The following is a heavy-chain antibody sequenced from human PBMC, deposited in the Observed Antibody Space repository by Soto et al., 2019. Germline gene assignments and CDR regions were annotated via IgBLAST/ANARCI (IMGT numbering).Heavy chain of an antibody. CDR2: ISKDGSHK. V-gene: IGHV3-30*04. Sequence: PGGSLRLSCAAPGFSFSRYAIHWVRQAPGKGLEWVAVISKDGSHKYYLDSVKGRFTISRDNSKNILYLQMNSLRDEDTAVYYCARSRSGAVADSFDFWGQGTLVTVSS. D-gene: IGHD3-10*01. CDR1: GFSFSRYA. J-gene: IGHJ4*02. CDR3: ARSRSGAVADSFDF.